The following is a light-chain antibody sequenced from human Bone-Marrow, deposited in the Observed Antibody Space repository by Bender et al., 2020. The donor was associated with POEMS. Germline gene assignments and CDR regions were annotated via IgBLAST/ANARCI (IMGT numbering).Light chain of an antibody. CDR1: SSYIGGYNF. Sequence: HSALTHPPSASWAPGQSVTISCTGSSSYIGGYNFVSWYQQHPGRAPKLLISEVDKRSSGVPDRFSGSRSGNPASLTVSGLQADDEAEYYCSSYAVKNDLIFGGGTKLPVL. J-gene: IGLJ2*01. CDR2: EVD. V-gene: IGLV2-8*01. CDR3: SSYAVKNDLI.